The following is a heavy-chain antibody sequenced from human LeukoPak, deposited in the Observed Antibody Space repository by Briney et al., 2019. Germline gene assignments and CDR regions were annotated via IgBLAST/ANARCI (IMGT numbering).Heavy chain of an antibody. CDR1: GYTFTSYA. CDR3: ARSSPYGDYEAYFDY. V-gene: IGHV1-3*01. J-gene: IGHJ4*02. CDR2: INAGNGNT. Sequence: GASVKVSCKASGYTFTSYAMHWVRQAPGQRLEWMGWINAGNGNTKYSQKFQGRVTITRDTSASTAYMELSSLRSEDTAVYYCARSSPYGDYEAYFDYWGQGTLVTVSS. D-gene: IGHD4-17*01.